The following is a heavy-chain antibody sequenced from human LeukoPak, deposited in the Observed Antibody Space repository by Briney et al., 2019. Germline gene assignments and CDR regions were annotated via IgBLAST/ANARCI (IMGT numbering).Heavy chain of an antibody. D-gene: IGHD2-21*02. Sequence: PSETLSLTCTVSGGSISSSSYYWGWIRQPPGKGLEWIGGIYYSGSTYYNPSLKSRVTISVDTSKNQFSLKLSSVTAADTAVYYCARWGDAKRFDYWGQGTPVTVSS. CDR3: ARWGDAKRFDY. CDR1: GGSISSSSYY. J-gene: IGHJ4*02. V-gene: IGHV4-39*01. CDR2: IYYSGST.